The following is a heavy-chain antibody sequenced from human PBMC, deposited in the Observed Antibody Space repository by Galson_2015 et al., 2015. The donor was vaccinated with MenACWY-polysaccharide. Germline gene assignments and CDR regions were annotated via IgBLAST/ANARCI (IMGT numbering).Heavy chain of an antibody. Sequence: SEPLSLTCAVYGGSFSGYCWSWIRQPPGKGLEWIGEINHSGSTKYNPSLKSRVTISEDTSKNQFSLQLSSVTAADTAVYFCARGRAYCISTTCPYYMDVWGKGTTVTVSS. CDR1: GGSFSGYC. D-gene: IGHD2-2*01. CDR3: ARGRAYCISTTCPYYMDV. J-gene: IGHJ6*03. CDR2: INHSGST. V-gene: IGHV4-34*01.